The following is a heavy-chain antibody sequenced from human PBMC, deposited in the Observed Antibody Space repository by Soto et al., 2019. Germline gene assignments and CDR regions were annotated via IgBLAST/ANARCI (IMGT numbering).Heavy chain of an antibody. CDR1: GFSFSTYN. CDR2: ISTTSFTI. J-gene: IGHJ5*01. CDR3: ARDRCYDGTCYSASDS. D-gene: IGHD2-15*01. V-gene: IGHV3-48*02. Sequence: GSLRLSCAASGFSFSTYNMDWVRQAPGKGPEWIAYISTTSFTIYYADSVKGRFTISRDNDRNSLYLEMNSLRDEDTAVYYCARDRCYDGTCYSASDSWGQGTLVTVSS.